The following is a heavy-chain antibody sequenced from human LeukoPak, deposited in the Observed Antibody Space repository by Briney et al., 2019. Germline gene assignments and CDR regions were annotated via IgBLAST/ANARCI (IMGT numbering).Heavy chain of an antibody. CDR3: ARHRGVTVLDY. V-gene: IGHV4-39*01. CDR2: IDYSGST. D-gene: IGHD3-10*01. Sequence: SETLSLTCTVSGGSISSSRYYWGWIRQPPGKGLEGIGSIDYSGSTYYNPALKSRVTISVDTSKNPFSLKLSPVTAADTAVYYCARHRGVTVLDYWGQGTLVTVSS. CDR1: GGSISSSRYY. J-gene: IGHJ4*02.